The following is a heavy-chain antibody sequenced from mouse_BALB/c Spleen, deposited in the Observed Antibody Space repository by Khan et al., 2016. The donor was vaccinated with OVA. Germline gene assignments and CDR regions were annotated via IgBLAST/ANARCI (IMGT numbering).Heavy chain of an antibody. CDR1: GYTFTDYV. J-gene: IGHJ4*01. Sequence: QVQLKQSGPELVKPGASVKMSCKASGYTFTDYVISWVKQRTGQGLEWIGEIYPGSGSIYYNEKFKGKAKLTADTSSNTAYMQLSSLTSEDSAVFFCAKIFYGNSYAMDYWGQGTSVTVSS. V-gene: IGHV1-77*01. D-gene: IGHD2-1*01. CDR2: IYPGSGSI. CDR3: AKIFYGNSYAMDY.